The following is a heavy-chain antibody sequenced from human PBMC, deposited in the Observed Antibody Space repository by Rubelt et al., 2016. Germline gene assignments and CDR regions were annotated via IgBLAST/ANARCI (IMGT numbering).Heavy chain of an antibody. CDR3: ARDGIAAAVDY. Sequence: QVQLVQSVSELRKPGASVKVSCKASGYTFTNYAISWVRQAPGQGLEWMGWISVYNGNTNYAQKFQGRVTMTADTSTSTAYMELRSLRSDDTAVYYCARDGIAAAVDYWGQGTLVTVSS. CDR2: ISVYNGNT. D-gene: IGHD6-13*01. J-gene: IGHJ4*02. CDR1: GYTFTNYA. V-gene: IGHV1-18*01.